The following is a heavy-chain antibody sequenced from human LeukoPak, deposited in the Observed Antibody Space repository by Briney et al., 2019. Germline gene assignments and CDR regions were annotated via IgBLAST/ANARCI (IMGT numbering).Heavy chain of an antibody. Sequence: GGSLRLSCAASGFTFSSYWMPWVRHAPGKGRVWVSLIKSDGSSTSYADSVKGRFTISRDNAKNTLYLQMNSLRAEDTPMYYCARDYDGYNESFHYWGPGTLVTVSS. V-gene: IGHV3-74*01. D-gene: IGHD3-16*01. CDR2: IKSDGSST. CDR3: ARDYDGYNESFHY. CDR1: GFTFSSYW. J-gene: IGHJ4*02.